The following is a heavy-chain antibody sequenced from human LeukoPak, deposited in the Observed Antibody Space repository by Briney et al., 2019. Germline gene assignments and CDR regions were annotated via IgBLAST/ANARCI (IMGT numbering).Heavy chain of an antibody. J-gene: IGHJ6*02. CDR2: IRSKACGGTT. Sequence: PGRSLRLSCTASGFTFGDYAMSWVRQAPGKGLEWVGFIRSKACGGTTEYAASVEGRFTISRDDSKSIAYLQMNSLKTEDTAVYYCTRMNYYYGMDVWGQGTTVTVSS. CDR1: GFTFGDYA. CDR3: TRMNYYYGMDV. V-gene: IGHV3-49*04.